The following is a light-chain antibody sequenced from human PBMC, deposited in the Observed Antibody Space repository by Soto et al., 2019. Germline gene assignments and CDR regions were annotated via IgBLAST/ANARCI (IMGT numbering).Light chain of an antibody. CDR2: LNNDGSH. Sequence: QSVLTQSPSASASLGASVKLTCTLSSGHSSYDIAWHQMQPGKGPRYLMDLNNDGSHTKGDAIPDRFSGSSSGAERYLIISSLQSGDEADYYCQTWGTGVQVFGGGTKVTVL. V-gene: IGLV4-69*01. J-gene: IGLJ2*01. CDR1: SGHSSYD. CDR3: QTWGTGVQV.